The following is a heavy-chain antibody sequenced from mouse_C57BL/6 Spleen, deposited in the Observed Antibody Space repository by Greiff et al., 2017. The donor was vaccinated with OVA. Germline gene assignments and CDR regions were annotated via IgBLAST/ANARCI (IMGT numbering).Heavy chain of an antibody. CDR2: IDPETGGT. CDR1: GYTFTDYE. J-gene: IGHJ2*01. CDR3: TPYDYSFDY. D-gene: IGHD2-4*01. Sequence: LVESGAELVRPGASVTLSCKASGYTFTDYEMHWVKQTPVHGLEWIGAIDPETGGTAYNQKFKGKAILTADKSSSTAYMELRSLTSEDSAVYYCTPYDYSFDYWGQGTTLTVSS. V-gene: IGHV1-15*01.